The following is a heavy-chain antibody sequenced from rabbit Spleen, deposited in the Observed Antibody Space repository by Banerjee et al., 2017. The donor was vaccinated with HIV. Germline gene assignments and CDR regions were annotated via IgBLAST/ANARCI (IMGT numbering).Heavy chain of an antibody. CDR3: ARDQYVSSRGYFNL. Sequence: QEQLVESGEGMVTLGGSLKLSCKASGIDFSSYGISWVRQAPGKGLELIAYIYPDYGSTNYASWVNGRFTISLNNAENTVFLQMTSLTAAYTATYFCARDQYVSSRGYFNLWGPGTLVTVS. CDR2: IYPDYGST. D-gene: IGHD1-1*01. CDR1: GIDFSSYG. V-gene: IGHV1S47*01. J-gene: IGHJ4*01.